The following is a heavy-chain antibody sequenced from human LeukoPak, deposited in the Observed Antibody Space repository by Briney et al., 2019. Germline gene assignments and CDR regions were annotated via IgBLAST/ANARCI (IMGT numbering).Heavy chain of an antibody. CDR1: GFTFSNYG. CDR2: IRYDGSNK. V-gene: IGHV3-30*02. Sequence: GGSLRLSCAASGFTFSNYGIHWVRQAPGKGLEWVAFIRYDGSNKYYADSVKGRFTISRDNSKNTLYLQLSSLRAEDTAVYYCARGGVVTDYYYYGMDVWGQGTTVTVS. D-gene: IGHD4-23*01. CDR3: ARGGVVTDYYYYGMDV. J-gene: IGHJ6*02.